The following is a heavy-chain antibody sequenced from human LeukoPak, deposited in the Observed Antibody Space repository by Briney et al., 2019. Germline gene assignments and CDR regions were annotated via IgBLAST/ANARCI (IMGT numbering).Heavy chain of an antibody. Sequence: GGSLRLSCTASGFTFGDYAMSWIRQAPGKGLEWVGFIRSKAYGETADYAASAKGRFTISRDDSKAIAYLQMNSLKTEDTAVYHCTRDRGAYNLYDYWGQGTLVTVSS. J-gene: IGHJ4*02. CDR2: IRSKAYGETA. CDR3: TRDRGAYNLYDY. CDR1: GFTFGDYA. V-gene: IGHV3-49*03. D-gene: IGHD1-1*01.